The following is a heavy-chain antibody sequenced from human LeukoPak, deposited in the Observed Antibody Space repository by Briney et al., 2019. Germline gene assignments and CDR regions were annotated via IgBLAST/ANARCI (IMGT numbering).Heavy chain of an antibody. V-gene: IGHV4-34*01. CDR2: INHSGST. D-gene: IGHD6-13*01. CDR1: GGSFSGYY. CDR3: ARRIAAAGTSA. J-gene: IGHJ5*02. Sequence: PSETLSLTCAVYGGSFSGYYWSWIRQPPGKGLEWIGEINHSGSTNYNPSLKSRVTISVDTSKNQFSLKLSSVTAADTAVYYCARRIAAAGTSAWGQGTLVTVSS.